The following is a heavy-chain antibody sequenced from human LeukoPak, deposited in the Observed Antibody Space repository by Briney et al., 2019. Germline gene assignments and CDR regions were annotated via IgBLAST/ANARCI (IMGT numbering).Heavy chain of an antibody. Sequence: GGSLRLSCAASGFTFSSYSMNWVRQAPGKGLEWVSSISSSSSYIYSADSVKGRFTISRDNAKNSLYLQMNSLRAEDTAVYYCARDGLYSSSPNCCYYYYMDVWGKGTTVTVSS. V-gene: IGHV3-21*01. CDR1: GFTFSSYS. CDR2: ISSSSSYI. D-gene: IGHD6-6*01. CDR3: ARDGLYSSSPNCCYYYYMDV. J-gene: IGHJ6*03.